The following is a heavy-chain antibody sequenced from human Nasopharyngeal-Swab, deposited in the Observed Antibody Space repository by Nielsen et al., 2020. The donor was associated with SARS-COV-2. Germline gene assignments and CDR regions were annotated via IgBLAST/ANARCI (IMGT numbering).Heavy chain of an antibody. CDR1: GGSISSYY. CDR3: ARTGDLDIVVVPAALWAFDI. V-gene: IGHV4-59*01. D-gene: IGHD2-2*03. CDR2: IYYSGST. J-gene: IGHJ3*02. Sequence: SEILSLTCTVSGGSISSYYWSWIRQPPGKGLEWIGYIYYSGSTNYNPSLKSRVTISVDTSKNQFSLKLSSVTAADTAVYYCARTGDLDIVVVPAALWAFDIWGQGTMVTVSS.